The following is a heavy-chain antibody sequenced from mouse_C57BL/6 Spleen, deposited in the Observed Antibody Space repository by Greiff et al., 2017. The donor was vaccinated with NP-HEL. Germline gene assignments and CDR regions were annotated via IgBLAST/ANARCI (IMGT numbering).Heavy chain of an antibody. V-gene: IGHV1-7*01. CDR2: INPSSGYT. Sequence: QVQLKESGAELAKPGASVKLSCKASGYTFTSYWMHWVKQRPGQGLEWIGYINPSSGYTKYNQKFKDKATLTADKSSSTAYMQLSSLTYEDSAVYYCARSPLDYDAREAMDYWGQGTSVTVSS. CDR1: GYTFTSYW. CDR3: ARSPLDYDAREAMDY. D-gene: IGHD2-4*01. J-gene: IGHJ4*01.